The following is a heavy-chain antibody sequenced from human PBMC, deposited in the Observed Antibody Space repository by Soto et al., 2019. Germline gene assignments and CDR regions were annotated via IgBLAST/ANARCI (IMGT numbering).Heavy chain of an antibody. CDR2: VKNNGGAT. CDR3: DADLGHPYDSNNWFHP. D-gene: IGHD2-21*01. Sequence: EVQLVESGGDLVKPGGSLRLSCAASGFIFSHAWFHWVRQPPGKGLELVGRVKNNGGATDYAPSVNGRFIISRDDSKHMVYLQTSSLRSEDTAIYYCDADLGHPYDSNNWFHPWGQGTLVTVSS. J-gene: IGHJ5*02. CDR1: GFIFSHAW. V-gene: IGHV3-15*07.